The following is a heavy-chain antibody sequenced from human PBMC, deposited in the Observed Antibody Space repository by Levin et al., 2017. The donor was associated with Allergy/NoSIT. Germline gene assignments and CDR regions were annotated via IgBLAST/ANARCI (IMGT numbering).Heavy chain of an antibody. V-gene: IGHV4-59*01. CDR2: IYYSGST. CDR1: GGSISSYY. D-gene: IGHD1-26*01. CDR3: ARELMYSGCYSGWNYFDS. J-gene: IGHJ4*02. Sequence: SETLSLTCTVSGGSISSYYWSWIRQRPGKGLEWIGYIYYSGSTNYNPSLKSRVTISVDTSKDQFSLKLSSVTAADTAVYYCARELMYSGCYSGWNYFDSWGQGTLVTVSS.